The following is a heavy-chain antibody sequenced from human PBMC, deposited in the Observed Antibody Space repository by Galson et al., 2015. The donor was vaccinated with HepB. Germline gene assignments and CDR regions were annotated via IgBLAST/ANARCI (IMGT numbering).Heavy chain of an antibody. Sequence: SLRLSCAASEFTFTSYWMNWVRQAPGKGLEWVANINPDGSETYYVASLKGRFTISRDNSKNTVFLQMDNLKVDDTAIYYCVKEGAWFGGDWFDPWGQGTLVTVS. CDR1: EFTFTSYW. CDR2: INPDGSET. D-gene: IGHD3-16*01. J-gene: IGHJ5*02. CDR3: VKEGAWFGGDWFDP. V-gene: IGHV3-7*03.